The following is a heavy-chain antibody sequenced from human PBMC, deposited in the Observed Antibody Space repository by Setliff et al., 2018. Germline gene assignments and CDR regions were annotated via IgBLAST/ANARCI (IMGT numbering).Heavy chain of an antibody. Sequence: GESLKISCKGSGYSFTSYWIGWVRQMPGKGLEWMGIIYPGDSDTRYSPSFQGQVTISADKSISTAYLQWSSLKASDTAMYYCARHLFGVVITDQVAAFDIWGQGTMVTVSS. J-gene: IGHJ3*02. D-gene: IGHD3-3*01. CDR1: GYSFTSYW. V-gene: IGHV5-51*01. CDR3: ARHLFGVVITDQVAAFDI. CDR2: IYPGDSDT.